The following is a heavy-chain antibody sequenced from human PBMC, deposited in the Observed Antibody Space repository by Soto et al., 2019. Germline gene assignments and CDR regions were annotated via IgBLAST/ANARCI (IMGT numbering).Heavy chain of an antibody. J-gene: IGHJ6*02. Sequence: ASVKVSCKASCYTFTSYGISWVRKAPGQGLEWMGWISAYNGTTNYRQELQRRVTMYTDNATSTAYMELSSLKSDDTAVYYCERCITIFGRVTLWDYGMDVWGQGTTVTVSS. D-gene: IGHD3-3*01. CDR1: CYTFTSYG. CDR2: ISAYNGTT. CDR3: ERCITIFGRVTLWDYGMDV. V-gene: IGHV1-18*04.